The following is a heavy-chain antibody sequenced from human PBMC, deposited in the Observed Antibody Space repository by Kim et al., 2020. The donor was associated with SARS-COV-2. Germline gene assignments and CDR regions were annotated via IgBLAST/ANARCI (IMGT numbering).Heavy chain of an antibody. CDR3: AKIGVVVRGVIPDTDYYYYGMDV. D-gene: IGHD3-10*01. CDR1: GYTFTSYA. J-gene: IGHJ6*02. CDR2: INTNTGNP. Sequence: ASVKVSCKASGYTFTSYAMNWVRQAPGQGLEWMGWINTNTGNPTYAQGFTGRFVFSLDTSVSTAYLQISSLKAEDTAVYYCAKIGVVVRGVIPDTDYYYYGMDVWGQGTTVTVSS. V-gene: IGHV7-4-1*02.